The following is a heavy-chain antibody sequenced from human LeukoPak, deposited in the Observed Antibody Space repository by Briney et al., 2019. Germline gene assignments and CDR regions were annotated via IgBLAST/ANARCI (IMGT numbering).Heavy chain of an antibody. CDR2: INPNSGGT. D-gene: IGHD3-16*02. CDR1: GYTFTGYY. V-gene: IGHV1-2*02. CDR3: ARDRPYYDYVWGSYRPMGFDY. Sequence: ASVKVSCKASGYTFTGYYTHWVRQAPGQGLEWMGWINPNSGGTNYAQKFQGRVTMTRDTSISTAYMELSRLRSDDTAVYYCARDRPYYDYVWGSYRPMGFDYWGQGTLVTVSS. J-gene: IGHJ4*02.